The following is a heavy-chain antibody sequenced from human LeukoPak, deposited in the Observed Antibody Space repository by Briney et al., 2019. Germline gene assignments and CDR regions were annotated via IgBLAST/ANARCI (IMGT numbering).Heavy chain of an antibody. V-gene: IGHV1-2*02. J-gene: IGHJ3*02. D-gene: IGHD3-10*01. CDR2: INTNSGGT. Sequence: ASVKVSCTASGYTFTGYYMHWVRQAPGQGLEWMGWINTNSGGTNYAQKFQGRVTMTRDTSISTAYMELSRLRSDDTAVYYCARGETITMVRGVIVQAFDIWGQGTMVTVSS. CDR1: GYTFTGYY. CDR3: ARGETITMVRGVIVQAFDI.